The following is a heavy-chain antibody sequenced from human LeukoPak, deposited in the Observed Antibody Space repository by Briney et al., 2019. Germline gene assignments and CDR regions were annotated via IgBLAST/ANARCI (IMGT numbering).Heavy chain of an antibody. CDR3: ARGGPAAGRFDY. CDR1: GFIFSNYA. J-gene: IGHJ4*02. D-gene: IGHD6-13*01. V-gene: IGHV3-66*01. Sequence: GGSLRLSCAASGFIFSNYAMTWVRQAPGQGLEGVSVIYSGGSTYYADSVKGRFTISRDNSKNTLYLQMNSLRAEDTAVYYCARGGPAAGRFDYWGQGTLVTVSS. CDR2: IYSGGST.